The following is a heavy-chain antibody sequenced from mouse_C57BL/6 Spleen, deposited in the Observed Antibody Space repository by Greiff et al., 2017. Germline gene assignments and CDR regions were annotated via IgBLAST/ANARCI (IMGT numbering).Heavy chain of an antibody. CDR3: ARSGYGNYGTVYYAMDY. CDR1: GYTFTSYW. Sequence: QVQLQQPGAELVKPGASVKLSCKASGYTFTSYWMQWVKQRPGQGLEWIGEIDPSDSYTNYNQKFKGKATLTVDTSSSTAYMQLSRLTSEDSAVYYCARSGYGNYGTVYYAMDYWGQGTSVTVSS. D-gene: IGHD2-1*01. J-gene: IGHJ4*01. CDR2: IDPSDSYT. V-gene: IGHV1-50*01.